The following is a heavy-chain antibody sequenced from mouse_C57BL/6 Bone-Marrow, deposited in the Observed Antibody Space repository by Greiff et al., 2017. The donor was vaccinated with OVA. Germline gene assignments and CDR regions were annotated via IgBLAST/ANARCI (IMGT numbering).Heavy chain of an antibody. J-gene: IGHJ2*01. CDR1: GYAFSSSW. CDR3: ARTGFDY. D-gene: IGHD4-1*01. Sequence: QVQLKQSGPELVKPGASVKISCKASGYAFSSSWMNWVKQRPGKGLEWIGRIYPGDGATHYNGKFKGKATLTADKSSRTAYMQLSSLTSEDSAVYFCARTGFDYWGQGTTLTVSS. CDR2: IYPGDGAT. V-gene: IGHV1-82*01.